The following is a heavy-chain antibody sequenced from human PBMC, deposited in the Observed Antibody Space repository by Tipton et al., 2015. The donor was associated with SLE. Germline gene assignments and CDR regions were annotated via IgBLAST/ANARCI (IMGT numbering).Heavy chain of an antibody. D-gene: IGHD3-10*01. CDR3: ARGRGSGSYSLLEN. V-gene: IGHV3-21*03. CDR1: GFIFSDFA. CDR2: IDSSGSYK. Sequence: SLRLSCAVSGFIFSDFAMRWVRQAPGKGLEWVASIDSSGSYKYYLDSLKGRFTLSRDNAENSLYLQMNSLRAEDTGVYYCARGRGSGSYSLLENWGQGTLVTVSS. J-gene: IGHJ4*02.